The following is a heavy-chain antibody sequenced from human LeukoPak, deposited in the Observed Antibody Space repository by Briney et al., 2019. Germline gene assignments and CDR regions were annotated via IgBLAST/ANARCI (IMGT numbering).Heavy chain of an antibody. CDR2: ISVYNGST. Sequence: ASVKVSCKASGYTFTNYGISWVRQAPGQGLEWMGWISVYNGSTNYAQNVQGRVTMTTDTSTSTAYMELRSLRSDDTAVYYCARGRDGYNPTADYWGQGTLVTVSS. V-gene: IGHV1-18*01. D-gene: IGHD5-24*01. J-gene: IGHJ4*02. CDR1: GYTFTNYG. CDR3: ARGRDGYNPTADY.